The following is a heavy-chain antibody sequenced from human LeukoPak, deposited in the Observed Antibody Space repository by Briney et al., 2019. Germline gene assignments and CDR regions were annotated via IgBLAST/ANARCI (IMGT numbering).Heavy chain of an antibody. J-gene: IGHJ4*02. CDR3: ARHDPKSYYYDSSGPFDY. Sequence: SETLSLTCTVSGGSISSSSYYWGWIRQPPGKGLEWIGSIYYSGSTYYNPSLKSRVTISVGTSKNQFSLKLSSVTAADTAVYYCARHDPKSYYYDSSGPFDYWGQGTLVTVSS. V-gene: IGHV4-39*01. D-gene: IGHD3-22*01. CDR2: IYYSGST. CDR1: GGSISSSSYY.